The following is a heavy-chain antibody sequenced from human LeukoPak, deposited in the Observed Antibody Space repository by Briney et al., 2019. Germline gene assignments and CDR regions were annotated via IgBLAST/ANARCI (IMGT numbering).Heavy chain of an antibody. Sequence: SETLSLTCTVSGGSISSSSYYWSWIRQPAGKGLEWIGRIYTSGSTNYNPSLKSRVTMSVDTSKNQFSLKLSSVTAADTAVYYCARGEYYYDSSGYYSYFDYWGQGTLVTVSS. J-gene: IGHJ4*02. V-gene: IGHV4-61*02. CDR1: GGSISSSSYY. D-gene: IGHD3-22*01. CDR2: IYTSGST. CDR3: ARGEYYYDSSGYYSYFDY.